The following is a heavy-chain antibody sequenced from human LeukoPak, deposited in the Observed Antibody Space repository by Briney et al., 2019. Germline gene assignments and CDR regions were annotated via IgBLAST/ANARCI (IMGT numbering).Heavy chain of an antibody. CDR2: ISWNSGSI. CDR1: GFTFYDYA. Sequence: GRSLRLSCAASGFTFYDYAMHWVRHAPGKGLEWVSGISWNSGSIVYADSVKGRFTISRDNAKNSLYLQMNSLRAEDTALYYCAKEKRFGELLYYFDYWGQGTLVTVSS. J-gene: IGHJ4*02. V-gene: IGHV3-9*01. CDR3: AKEKRFGELLYYFDY. D-gene: IGHD3-10*01.